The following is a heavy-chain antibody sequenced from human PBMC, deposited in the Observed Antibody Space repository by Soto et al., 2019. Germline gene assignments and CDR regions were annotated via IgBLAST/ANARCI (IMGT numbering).Heavy chain of an antibody. J-gene: IGHJ6*02. CDR2: IYGGGDT. CDR1: GFTVSSNY. Sequence: EEQLVETGGKLVQPGGSLRLSCVVSGFTVSSNYMSWVRQAPGGGLEWVSSIYGGGDTFYADSVKGGLTIFKDSSQNTLSLKMSSLKADDSAVYYCARDRWGWEKGGYPHSNGMIVWGQGTTVTVSS. CDR3: ARDRWGWEKGGYPHSNGMIV. D-gene: IGHD5-12*01. V-gene: IGHV3-53*02.